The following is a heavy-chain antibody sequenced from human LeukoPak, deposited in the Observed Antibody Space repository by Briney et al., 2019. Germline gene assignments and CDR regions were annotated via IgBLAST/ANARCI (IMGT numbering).Heavy chain of an antibody. J-gene: IGHJ4*02. D-gene: IGHD1-26*01. CDR2: IYSGGST. CDR3: ARAVGAPVDY. Sequence: LEWVSVIYSGGSTYYADSVKGRFTISRDNSKNTLYLQMNSLRAEDTAVYYCARAVGAPVDYWGQGTLVTVSS. V-gene: IGHV3-53*01.